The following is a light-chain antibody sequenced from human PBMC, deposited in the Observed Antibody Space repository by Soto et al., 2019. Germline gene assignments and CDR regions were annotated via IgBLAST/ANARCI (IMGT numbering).Light chain of an antibody. CDR3: QKSNNAPWT. CDR1: PDINNF. J-gene: IGKJ1*01. CDR2: AAS. V-gene: IGKV1-27*01. Sequence: DIQMTQSPSSLSASVGDRVTITCRASPDINNFLAWYQHKPGKVPKLLIYAASTLQSGVPSRFSRSESGTDFTLPISSLQPEDLATYYCQKSNNAPWTFGQGTKVEIK.